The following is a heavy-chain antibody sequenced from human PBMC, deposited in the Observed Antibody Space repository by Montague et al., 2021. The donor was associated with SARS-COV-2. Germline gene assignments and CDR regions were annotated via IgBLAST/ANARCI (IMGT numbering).Heavy chain of an antibody. J-gene: IGHJ6*02. D-gene: IGHD3-10*01. CDR2: VSHSGKT. V-gene: IGHV4-34*01. CDR1: GGSFSDYY. CDR3: ARGQRSGAWRGGRRVYYYFMDV. Sequence: SETLSLTCAVCGGSFSDYYWSWIRQSPGKGLEWIGEVSHSGKTXXXPSXXXRVPISLDTSKRQFFLNLDSLTAADTAVFYCARGQRSGAWRGGRRVYYYFMDVWGQGTTVTVSS.